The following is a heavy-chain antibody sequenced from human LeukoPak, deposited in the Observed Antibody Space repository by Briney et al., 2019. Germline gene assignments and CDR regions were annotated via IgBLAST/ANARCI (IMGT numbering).Heavy chain of an antibody. CDR3: ARAPKYSYGSFYYFDY. V-gene: IGHV4-39*01. CDR2: IYYSGST. J-gene: IGHJ4*02. D-gene: IGHD5-18*01. CDR1: GGSISSSSYY. Sequence: SETLSLTCTVSGGSISSSSYYWGWIRQPPGKGLEWIGSIYYSGSTYYNPSLKSRVTISVDTSKNQFSLKLSSVTAADTAVYYCARAPKYSYGSFYYFDYWGQGTLVTVSS.